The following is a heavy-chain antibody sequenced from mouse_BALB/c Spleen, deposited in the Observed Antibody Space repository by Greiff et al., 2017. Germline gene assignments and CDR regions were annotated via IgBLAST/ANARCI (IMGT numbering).Heavy chain of an antibody. J-gene: IGHJ3*01. Sequence: EVKLVESGGGLVKPGGSLKLSCAASGFTFSDYYMYWVRQTPEKRLEWVATISDGGSYTYYPDSVKGRFTISRDNAKNNLYLQMSSLKSEDTAMYYCAREGEYGNFFAYWGQGTLVTVSA. V-gene: IGHV5-4*02. CDR3: AREGEYGNFFAY. D-gene: IGHD2-10*02. CDR1: GFTFSDYY. CDR2: ISDGGSYT.